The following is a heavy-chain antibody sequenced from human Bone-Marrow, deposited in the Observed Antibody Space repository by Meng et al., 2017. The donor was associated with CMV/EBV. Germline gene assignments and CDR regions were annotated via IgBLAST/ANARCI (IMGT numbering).Heavy chain of an antibody. CDR2: INHSGST. V-gene: IGHV4-34*01. J-gene: IGHJ6*01. D-gene: IGHD3-3*01. Sequence: SETLSLTCAVYGGSFSGYYWSWIRQPPGKGLEWIGEINHSGSTNYNPSLKSRVTISVDTSKNQFSLKLSSVTAADTAVYYCARGNVKRTFSTIFGVVNRGPYMDVWGQGTTVTGSS. CDR1: GGSFSGYY. CDR3: ARGNVKRTFSTIFGVVNRGPYMDV.